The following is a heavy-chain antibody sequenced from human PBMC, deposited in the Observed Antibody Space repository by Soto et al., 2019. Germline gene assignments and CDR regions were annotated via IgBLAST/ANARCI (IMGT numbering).Heavy chain of an antibody. Sequence: GGSLRLSCAASGFTFSSYSMNWVRQAPGKGLEWVSTISSRNNDMYYVDSVKGRFTISRDNARNSVYLQMNSLRADDTAVYYCARDVNGGFCGAWGQGTLVTVSS. CDR3: ARDVNGGFCGA. J-gene: IGHJ5*02. CDR2: ISSRNNDM. D-gene: IGHD2-21*01. CDR1: GFTFSSYS. V-gene: IGHV3-21*01.